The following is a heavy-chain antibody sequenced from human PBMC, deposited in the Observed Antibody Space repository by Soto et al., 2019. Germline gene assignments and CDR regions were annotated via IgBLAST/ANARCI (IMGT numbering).Heavy chain of an antibody. V-gene: IGHV1-2*02. J-gene: IGHJ4*02. CDR2: VNPINGNT. CDR3: ARENWHFDY. CDR1: GYSFSEFR. Sequence: QVQLVQSGAEVKKPGASVKVSCKTSGYSFSEFRMHWVRQAPGQGLEWMGWVNPINGNTNYAQDFQGRVTMTRDASTKKVYMELSSLTSDDTSTVYCARENWHFDYWGQGTLINVSS.